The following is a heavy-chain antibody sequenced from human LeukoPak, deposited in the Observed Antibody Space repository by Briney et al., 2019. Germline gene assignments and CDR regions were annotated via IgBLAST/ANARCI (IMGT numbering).Heavy chain of an antibody. J-gene: IGHJ4*02. CDR1: GNSIRSHY. V-gene: IGHV4-4*07. D-gene: IGHD4-17*01. Sequence: SETLSLTCSVSGNSIRSHYWSWIRHPAGKGLEWIGRLSASGSTNYNPSLKSRVTMSVDTSKNQFSLKLKSVTAADTAVYYCARDPSVNFFDYWGQGIRVTVSS. CDR2: LSASGST. CDR3: ARDPSVNFFDY.